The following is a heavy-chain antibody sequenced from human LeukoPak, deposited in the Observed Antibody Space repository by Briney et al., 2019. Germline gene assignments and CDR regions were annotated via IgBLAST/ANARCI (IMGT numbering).Heavy chain of an antibody. CDR2: ISGSGDAI. CDR3: AKDRRTYSGYDSTFDY. J-gene: IGHJ4*02. CDR1: GFTFTKHA. Sequence: GGSVRLSCAASGFTFTKHAMSWVRQAPGKGLEWVSTISGSGDAIYYADSVKGRFTITRDNFRNTLYLQMNSLRAEDTAVYYCAKDRRTYSGYDSTFDYWGQGTLVTVSS. D-gene: IGHD5-12*01. V-gene: IGHV3-23*01.